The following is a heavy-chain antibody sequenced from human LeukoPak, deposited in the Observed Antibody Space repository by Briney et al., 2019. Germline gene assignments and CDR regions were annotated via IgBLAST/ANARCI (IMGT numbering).Heavy chain of an antibody. V-gene: IGHV4-4*07. J-gene: IGHJ4*02. Sequence: SETLSLTCTVSGGSISSYYWSWIRQPAGKGLEWIGRIYSSGSTNYNPSLKSRVTMSVDTPKNQFSLKLSSVTAADTAVYYCARLIGWYCSGGSCYRGYYFDYWGQGTLVTVSS. CDR1: GGSISSYY. D-gene: IGHD2-15*01. CDR3: ARLIGWYCSGGSCYRGYYFDY. CDR2: IYSSGST.